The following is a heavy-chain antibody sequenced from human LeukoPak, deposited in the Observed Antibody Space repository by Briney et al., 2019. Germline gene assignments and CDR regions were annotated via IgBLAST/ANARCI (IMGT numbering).Heavy chain of an antibody. CDR3: AEPRTTNDY. CDR2: ISWNSGST. D-gene: IGHD1/OR15-1a*01. Sequence: GGSLRLSCAASGFTFDDYAMHWVRQAPGNGLEWVSGISWNSGSTYYADSVKGRFTISRDNSKNTLYLQMNSLRAEDTAVYYCAEPRTTNDYWGQGTLVTVSS. CDR1: GFTFDDYA. J-gene: IGHJ4*02. V-gene: IGHV3-23*01.